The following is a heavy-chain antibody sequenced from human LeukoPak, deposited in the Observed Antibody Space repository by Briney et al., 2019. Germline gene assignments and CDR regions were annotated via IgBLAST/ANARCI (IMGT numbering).Heavy chain of an antibody. Sequence: SGPTLVKPTQTLTLTCTFSGFSLSTSGVGVGWIRQPPGKALEWLALIYWDDDNRYSPSLESRLTLTKDTSKNQVVLTMTNMDPVDTATYYCAHAGYSSSWWFIDYWGQGTLVTVSS. CDR2: IYWDDDN. D-gene: IGHD6-13*01. V-gene: IGHV2-5*02. J-gene: IGHJ4*02. CDR3: AHAGYSSSWWFIDY. CDR1: GFSLSTSGVG.